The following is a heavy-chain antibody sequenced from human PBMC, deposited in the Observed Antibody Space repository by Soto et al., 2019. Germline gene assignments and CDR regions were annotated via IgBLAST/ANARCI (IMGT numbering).Heavy chain of an antibody. Sequence: PWRSLRLSCSASVFTFSDHYMDWFRQAPGEGLEWVGRARNKVNGYTISYAASVKGRFTISRDDSKNSLYLQMNSLKTEDTAVYFCARLMGTSFDLWGQGTLVTVSS. CDR3: ARLMGTSFDL. V-gene: IGHV3-72*01. CDR1: VFTFSDHY. J-gene: IGHJ4*02. CDR2: ARNKVNGYTI. D-gene: IGHD2-8*01.